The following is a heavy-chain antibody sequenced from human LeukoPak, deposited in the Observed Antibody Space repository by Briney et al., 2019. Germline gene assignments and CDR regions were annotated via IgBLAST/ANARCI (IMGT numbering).Heavy chain of an antibody. Sequence: GGSLRPSCAASGFTFSSYAMHWVRQAPGKGLEWVAVISYDGSNKYYADSVKGRFTISRDNSKNTLYLQMNSLRAEDTAVYYCARDLGSSSWYFSPTYYYYGMDVWGQGTTVTVSS. CDR1: GFTFSSYA. V-gene: IGHV3-30-3*01. J-gene: IGHJ6*02. CDR2: ISYDGSNK. D-gene: IGHD6-13*01. CDR3: ARDLGSSSWYFSPTYYYYGMDV.